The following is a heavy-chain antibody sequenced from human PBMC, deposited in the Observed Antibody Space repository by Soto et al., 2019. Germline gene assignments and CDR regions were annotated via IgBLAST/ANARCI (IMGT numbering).Heavy chain of an antibody. Sequence: QVQLQESGPGLVKPSGTLSLTCAVSGGSISSSNWWSWVRQPPGKGLEWIGDIYHSGSTNSNPSPKRRVXTXVXXSKTQFSPKLRSVTAADTAVYYCARMAAAGTIFDSWGQGTLGTVSS. J-gene: IGHJ4*02. CDR2: IYHSGST. CDR1: GGSISSSNW. D-gene: IGHD6-13*01. V-gene: IGHV4-4*02. CDR3: ARMAAAGTIFDS.